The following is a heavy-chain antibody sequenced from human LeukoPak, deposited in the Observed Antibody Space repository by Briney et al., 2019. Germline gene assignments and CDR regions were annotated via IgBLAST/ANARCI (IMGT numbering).Heavy chain of an antibody. J-gene: IGHJ6*02. V-gene: IGHV1-2*02. CDR1: GYTFTAYY. D-gene: IGHD3-22*01. Sequence: ASVKVSCKASGYTFTAYYMHWVRQAPGRGLECMGEINPNSGDTKYAQKFQGRVTMTRDTSISTAYMELSRLRSDDTAVYYCARDPIVVAGYHYGMDVWGQGTTVTVSS. CDR3: ARDPIVVAGYHYGMDV. CDR2: INPNSGDT.